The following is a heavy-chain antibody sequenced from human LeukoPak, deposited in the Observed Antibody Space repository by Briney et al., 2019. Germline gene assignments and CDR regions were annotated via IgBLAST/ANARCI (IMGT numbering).Heavy chain of an antibody. CDR2: ISGSGANT. Sequence: GGSLKLSCAASGFTFHNFVMSWVRQAPGKGLEWVSSISGSGANTFYADSLKGRFTISRDNSKDSLLLQMDNLRADDTAVYFCAKCRGVPAAIDAFDVWGQRDNSHRLF. CDR1: GFTFHNFV. J-gene: IGHJ3*01. CDR3: AKCRGVPAAIDAFDV. V-gene: IGHV3-23*01. D-gene: IGHD2-2*01.